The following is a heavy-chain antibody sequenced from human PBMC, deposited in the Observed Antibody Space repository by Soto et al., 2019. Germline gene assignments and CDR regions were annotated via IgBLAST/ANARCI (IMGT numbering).Heavy chain of an antibody. CDR2: IYYSGST. Sequence: SETLSLTCTVSGGSISSYYWSWIRQPPGKGLEWIGYIYYSGSTNYNPSLKSRVTISVDTSKNQFSLKLSSVTAADTAVYYCTRSRYSGYDYWGQGTLVTVSS. V-gene: IGHV4-59*01. J-gene: IGHJ4*02. D-gene: IGHD5-12*01. CDR1: GGSISSYY. CDR3: TRSRYSGYDY.